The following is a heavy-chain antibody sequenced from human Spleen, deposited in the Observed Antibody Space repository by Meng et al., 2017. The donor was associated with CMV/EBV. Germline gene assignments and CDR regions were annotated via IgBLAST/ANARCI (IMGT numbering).Heavy chain of an antibody. D-gene: IGHD4-17*01. CDR1: GFTFITYW. Sequence: GESLKISCAASGFTFITYWMHWVRQAPGKGLVWVSRINSDGSSTSYADSVKGRFTISRDNSKNTLYLQMNSLRAEDTAVYYCAKPIYDGDYSVGFDYWGQGTLVTVSS. J-gene: IGHJ4*02. V-gene: IGHV3-74*01. CDR2: INSDGSST. CDR3: AKPIYDGDYSVGFDY.